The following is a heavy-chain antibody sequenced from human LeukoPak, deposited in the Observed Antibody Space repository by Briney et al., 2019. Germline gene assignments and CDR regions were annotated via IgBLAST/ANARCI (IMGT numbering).Heavy chain of an antibody. CDR3: ARDLGGSGRNWASNWFDP. J-gene: IGHJ5*02. CDR2: ISGDGGSS. CDR1: GFTFGDYP. D-gene: IGHD1-26*01. V-gene: IGHV3-43*02. Sequence: GGSLRLSCAASGFTFGDYPMHWVRRAPGKGLEWVSLISGDGGSSFQADSVRGRFTISRDNSKKSLYLQMNSLRSEDTAMYYCARDLGGSGRNWASNWFDPWGQGTLVTVSS.